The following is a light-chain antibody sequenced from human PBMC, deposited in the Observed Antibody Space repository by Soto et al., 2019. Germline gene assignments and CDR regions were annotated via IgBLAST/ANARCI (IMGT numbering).Light chain of an antibody. CDR2: DAS. V-gene: IGKV1-33*01. CDR3: QQYDNLPLT. J-gene: IGKJ1*01. Sequence: DFQMTQSPSSLSAAVGDRVTITCQARQDISNYLNWYQQKPGKAPKLLIYDASNLETGVPSRFSCSGSGTDFTFNISSLQPEDIATYYCQQYDNLPLTIGQGTKVEIK. CDR1: QDISNY.